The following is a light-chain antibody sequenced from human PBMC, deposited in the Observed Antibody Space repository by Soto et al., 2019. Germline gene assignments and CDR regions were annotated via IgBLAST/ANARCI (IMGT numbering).Light chain of an antibody. J-gene: IGKJ5*01. CDR2: RTS. V-gene: IGKV3-20*01. Sequence: EIVLTQSPGPLSLSPGERATLSCRASQSVSSTYLAWYQQKPGQAPRLLIYRTSTRATGIPDRFSGSGSGTDFTLTISRLEPEDFAVYYCQQHGISHITFGQGTRLEIK. CDR3: QQHGISHIT. CDR1: QSVSSTY.